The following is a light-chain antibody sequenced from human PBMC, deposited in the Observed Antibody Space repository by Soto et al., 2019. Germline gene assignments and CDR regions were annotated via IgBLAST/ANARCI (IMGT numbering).Light chain of an antibody. J-gene: IGKJ1*01. Sequence: DIPMTQSPSTLSASVGDRVTITCRASQSISTWLAWYQQKPGKAPKLLIYDASTLERGVPSRFSGRGSGTEFTLTISSLQSDDFATYYCQNYNTYWTFGQGTKVEIK. CDR1: QSISTW. CDR3: QNYNTYWT. V-gene: IGKV1-5*01. CDR2: DAS.